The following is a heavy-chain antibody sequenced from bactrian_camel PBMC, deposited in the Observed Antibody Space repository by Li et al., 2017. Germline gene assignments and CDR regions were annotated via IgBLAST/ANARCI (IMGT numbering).Heavy chain of an antibody. V-gene: IGHV3S53*01. D-gene: IGHD3*01. CDR1: GSIYGDAC. CDR2: IDKSGYT. CDR3: AAGQGVGWCYDLRNPPFDY. J-gene: IGHJ6*01. Sequence: HVQLVESGGGSVQAGGSLRLSCGASGSIYGDACVGWLRQAPGKEREGVAAIDKSGYTTHTYSVKGRFTISVDNAKNTLYLQMNSLNPEDTGTYTCAAGQGVGWCYDLRNPPFDYWGQGTQVTVS.